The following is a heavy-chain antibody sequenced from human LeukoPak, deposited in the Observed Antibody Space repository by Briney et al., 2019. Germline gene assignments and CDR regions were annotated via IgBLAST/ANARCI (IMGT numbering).Heavy chain of an antibody. V-gene: IGHV4-30-2*01. D-gene: IGHD3-10*01. CDR3: ARVRVRGVLDY. J-gene: IGHJ4*02. Sequence: PSQTLSLTCAVSGGSISSGGYSWSWIRQPPGEGLEWIGYIYHSGSTYYNPSLKSRVTISVDRSKNQFSLKLSSVTAADTAVYYCARVRVRGVLDYWGQGTLVTVSS. CDR1: GGSISSGGYS. CDR2: IYHSGST.